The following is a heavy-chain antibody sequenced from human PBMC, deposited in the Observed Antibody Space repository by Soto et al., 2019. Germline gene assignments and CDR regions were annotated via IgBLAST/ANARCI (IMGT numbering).Heavy chain of an antibody. Sequence: PSETLSLTCIVSGGSIFSGGYYWSWIRQHPGKGLEWIGYIYPIGSTYYNPSLKSRVVISVDTSKNQLSLNLSSVTAADTAVYYCARVATGGAIWSFDYWGQGALVTVSS. CDR2: IYPIGST. J-gene: IGHJ4*02. V-gene: IGHV4-31*03. CDR3: ARVATGGAIWSFDY. CDR1: GGSIFSGGYY. D-gene: IGHD3-10*01.